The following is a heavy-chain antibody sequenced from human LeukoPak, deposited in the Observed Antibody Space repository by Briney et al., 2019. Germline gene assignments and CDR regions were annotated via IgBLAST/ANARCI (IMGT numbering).Heavy chain of an antibody. CDR3: ARGGTDSSGYYYGGTDFDY. V-gene: IGHV4-59*08. D-gene: IGHD3-22*01. Sequence: SETLSLTCTVSGGSISSYYWSWIRQPPGKRLEWIGYIYYSGSTNYNPSLKSRVTISVDTSKNQFSLKLSSVTAADTAVYYCARGGTDSSGYYYGGTDFDYWGQGTLVTVSS. CDR2: IYYSGST. J-gene: IGHJ4*02. CDR1: GGSISSYY.